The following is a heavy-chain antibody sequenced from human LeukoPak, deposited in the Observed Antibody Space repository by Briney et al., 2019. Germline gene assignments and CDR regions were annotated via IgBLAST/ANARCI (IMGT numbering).Heavy chain of an antibody. J-gene: IGHJ4*02. CDR3: AVDQGRPAGDAFDY. CDR1: GFTFTSSA. V-gene: IGHV1-58*02. D-gene: IGHD2-2*01. CDR2: IVLGSGNT. Sequence: GPPVKVSCKASGFTFTSSAMQWVRQARGQRLEWIGWIVLGSGNTNYAQKFQERLTITRDMSTTTAYMELSSLTSEDTAVYFCAVDQGRPAGDAFDYWGQGTLVTVSS.